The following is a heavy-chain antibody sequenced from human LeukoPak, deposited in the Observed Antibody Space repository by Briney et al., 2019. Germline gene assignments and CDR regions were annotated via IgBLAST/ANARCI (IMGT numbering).Heavy chain of an antibody. Sequence: GGSLRLSCAVSGFTFSNHGMHWVRQAPGKGLEWVAVISYGGRKTYYADSVKGRFTISRDNSKNTFYLQMNSLRAEDTAVYYCAKEYTNAMDYFDYWGQGTLVTVSS. CDR3: AKEYTNAMDYFDY. CDR2: ISYGGRKT. D-gene: IGHD2-8*01. J-gene: IGHJ4*02. CDR1: GFTFSNHG. V-gene: IGHV3-30*18.